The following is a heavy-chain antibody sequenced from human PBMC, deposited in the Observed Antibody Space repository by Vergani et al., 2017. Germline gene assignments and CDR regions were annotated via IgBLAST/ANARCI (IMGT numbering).Heavy chain of an antibody. J-gene: IGHJ3*02. CDR2: ISYDGSNK. CDR3: AKLGTDASDI. Sequence: QVQLVESGGGVVQPGRSLRLSCAASGFTFSSYGMHWVRQAPGKGLEWVAVISYDGSNKYYADSVKGRFTISRDNSKNTLYLQMNSLRAEDTAVYYCAKLGTDASDIWGQGTMVTVSS. CDR1: GFTFSSYG. D-gene: IGHD1-14*01. V-gene: IGHV3-30*18.